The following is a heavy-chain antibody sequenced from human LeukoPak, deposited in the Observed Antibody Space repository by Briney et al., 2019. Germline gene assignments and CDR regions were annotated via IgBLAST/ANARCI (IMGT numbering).Heavy chain of an antibody. Sequence: ASVKVSCKASGYTFTSYGISWVRRARGKGLEGLRWISAYNGNTNYAQKLQGRVTMTTDTSTSTAYMELRSLRSDDTAVYYCARSQAFGVVISYYMDVWGKGTTVTVSS. CDR3: ARSQAFGVVISYYMDV. D-gene: IGHD3-3*01. CDR1: GYTFTSYG. J-gene: IGHJ6*03. CDR2: ISAYNGNT. V-gene: IGHV1-18*01.